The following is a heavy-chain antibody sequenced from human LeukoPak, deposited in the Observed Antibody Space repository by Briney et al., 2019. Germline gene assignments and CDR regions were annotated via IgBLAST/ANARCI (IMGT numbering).Heavy chain of an antibody. D-gene: IGHD2-2*01. CDR2: INPNSGGT. CDR1: GGTFSSYA. CDR3: ARDHCSSTSCLWFDP. J-gene: IGHJ5*02. V-gene: IGHV1-2*02. Sequence: ASVKVSCKASGGTFSSYAISWVRQAPGQGLEWMGWINPNSGGTNYAQKFQGRVTMTRDTSISTAYMELSRLRSDDTAVYYCARDHCSSTSCLWFDPWGQGTLVTVSS.